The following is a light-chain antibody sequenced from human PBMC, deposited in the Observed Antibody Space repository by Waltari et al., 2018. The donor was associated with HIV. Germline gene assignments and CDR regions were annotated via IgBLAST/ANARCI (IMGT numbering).Light chain of an antibody. Sequence: EIVLTQSPGTLSLSPGERVTLSCRASQTVRNNNIAWYQQKPGQAPRLLIYGASYRATGIPDRFSGSGSGTDFALTISRLEPEDLATYFCQQYGSSATFGPGTKVDI. CDR1: QTVRNNN. J-gene: IGKJ3*01. CDR2: GAS. V-gene: IGKV3-20*01. CDR3: QQYGSSAT.